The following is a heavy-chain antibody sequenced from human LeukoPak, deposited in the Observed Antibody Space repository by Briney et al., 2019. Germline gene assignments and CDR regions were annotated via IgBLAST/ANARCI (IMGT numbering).Heavy chain of an antibody. CDR3: ARVTCSGGSCYSDLTYYFDY. V-gene: IGHV3-21*01. D-gene: IGHD2-15*01. Sequence: GGSLRLSCAASGFTFTSYSMNWVRQAPGEGLEWVSSISSSSSYIYYTDSVKGRFTLSRDNAKNSLYLQMNSLRAEDTAVYYCARVTCSGGSCYSDLTYYFDYWGQGTLVTVSS. CDR1: GFTFTSYS. CDR2: ISSSSSYI. J-gene: IGHJ4*02.